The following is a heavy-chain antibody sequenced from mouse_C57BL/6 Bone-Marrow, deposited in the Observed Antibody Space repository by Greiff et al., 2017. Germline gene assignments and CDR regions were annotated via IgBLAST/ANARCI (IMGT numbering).Heavy chain of an antibody. J-gene: IGHJ2*01. CDR1: GFTFSSYG. CDR2: ISSGGSYT. V-gene: IGHV5-6*01. CDR3: ARHVTSPLYYFDY. D-gene: IGHD2-12*01. Sequence: EVQLVESGGDLVKPGGSLKLSCAASGFTFSSYGMSWVRQTPDKRLEWVATISSGGSYTYYPDSVKGRFTISRDNAKNTLYLQMSSLKSEDTAMYYWARHVTSPLYYFDYWGQGTTLTVSS.